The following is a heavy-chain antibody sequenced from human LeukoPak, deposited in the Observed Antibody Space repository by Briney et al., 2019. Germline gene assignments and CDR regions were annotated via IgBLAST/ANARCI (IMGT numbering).Heavy chain of an antibody. D-gene: IGHD4-23*01. CDR2: IYYSGST. V-gene: IGHV4-39*07. CDR3: ARDRDYGGNVVDY. Sequence: SETLSLTCTVSGGSISSSSYYWGWIRQPPGKGLEWIGSIYYSGSTYYNPSLKSRVTISVDTSKNQFSLKLSSVTAADTAVYYCARDRDYGGNVVDYWGQGTLVTVSS. CDR1: GGSISSSSYY. J-gene: IGHJ4*02.